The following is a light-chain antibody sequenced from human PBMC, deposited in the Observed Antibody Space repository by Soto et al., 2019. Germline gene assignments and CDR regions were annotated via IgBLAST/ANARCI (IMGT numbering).Light chain of an antibody. J-gene: IGLJ1*01. CDR2: GNI. CDR3: KSYDSTLSARYV. CDR1: SSNIGAGYD. V-gene: IGLV1-40*01. Sequence: QSVLTQPPSGSGAPGQRVTISCTWSSSNIGAGYDVHWYQQRPGTAPKLLISGNINRPSGVPDRFSGSKSGTSASLAITGLQAEDEGDYYCKSYDSTLSARYVFGTGTKVTV.